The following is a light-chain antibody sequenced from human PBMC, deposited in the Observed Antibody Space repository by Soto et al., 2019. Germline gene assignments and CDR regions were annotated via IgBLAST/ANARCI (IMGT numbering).Light chain of an antibody. J-gene: IGLJ1*01. CDR1: SSDVGGYNY. V-gene: IGLV2-8*01. CDR3: SSYAGSNNFAV. Sequence: QSALTQPPSASGSPGQSITISCTGTSSDVGGYNYVSWYQQHPGKAPKLMIYEVSKRPSGVPDRFPGSKSGNTASLTVSGFQAEDGGDYSCSSYAGSNNFAVFGTGTKVTVL. CDR2: EVS.